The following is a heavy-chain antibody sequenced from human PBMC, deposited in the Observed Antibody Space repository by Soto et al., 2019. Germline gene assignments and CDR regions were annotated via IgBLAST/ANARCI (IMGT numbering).Heavy chain of an antibody. CDR1: GFTFSSYA. J-gene: IGHJ4*02. Sequence: EVQLLESGGGLVQPGGSLRLSCAASGFTFSSYAMSWVRQAPGKGLEWVSAISGSGGSTYYADSVKGRFTISRDNSKNTLYLQMNSLRAEDTAVYYCAKVDSAIVVVPAAGTDGFDYWGQGTLVTVSS. CDR3: AKVDSAIVVVPAAGTDGFDY. D-gene: IGHD2-2*01. CDR2: ISGSGGST. V-gene: IGHV3-23*01.